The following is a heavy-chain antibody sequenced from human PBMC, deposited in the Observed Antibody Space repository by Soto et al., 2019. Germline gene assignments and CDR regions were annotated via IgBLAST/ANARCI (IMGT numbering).Heavy chain of an antibody. V-gene: IGHV4-30-2*01. Sequence: QLQLQESGSGLVKPSQTLSLTCAVSGGSISSGGYSWSWIRQPPGKGLEWIGYIYHSGSTYYNPSLKSRVTISVDRSKNQFSLKLSSVTAADTAVYYCARLLPTMIVGGWFDPWGQGTLVTVSS. CDR1: GGSISSGGYS. J-gene: IGHJ5*02. CDR3: ARLLPTMIVGGWFDP. D-gene: IGHD3-22*01. CDR2: IYHSGST.